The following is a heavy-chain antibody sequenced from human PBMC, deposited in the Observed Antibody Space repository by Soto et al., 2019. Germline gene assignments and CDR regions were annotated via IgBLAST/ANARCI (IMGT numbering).Heavy chain of an antibody. Sequence: TLSLTCTVSGGSISSYYWSWIRQPPGKGLEWIGYIYYSGSTNYNPSLKSRVTISVDTSKNQFSLKLTSVTAADTAVYYCARDGGRYYAMDVWGQGTTVTGSS. CDR2: IYYSGST. D-gene: IGHD3-3*01. CDR3: ARDGGRYYAMDV. V-gene: IGHV4-59*01. J-gene: IGHJ6*02. CDR1: GGSISSYY.